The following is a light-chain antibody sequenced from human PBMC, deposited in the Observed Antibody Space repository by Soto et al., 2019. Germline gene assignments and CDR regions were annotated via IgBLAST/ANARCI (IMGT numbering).Light chain of an antibody. CDR1: QDISNY. CDR2: DAS. CDR3: QQYDNLPLT. J-gene: IGKJ4*01. Sequence: DLQMTQSPSSLSAAVGDRVTITCQASQDISNYLNWYQQKPGKAPKPLIYDASNLETGVPSRFSGSGSGTDFTFTISSLQPEDIATYYCQQYDNLPLTFGGGTKVDIK. V-gene: IGKV1-33*01.